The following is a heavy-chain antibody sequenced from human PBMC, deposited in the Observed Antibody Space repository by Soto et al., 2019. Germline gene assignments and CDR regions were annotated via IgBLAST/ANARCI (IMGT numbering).Heavy chain of an antibody. CDR1: GYTFTSYA. CDR2: INAGSGNT. D-gene: IGHD6-19*01. J-gene: IGHJ4*02. Sequence: ASVKVSCKASGYTFTSYAMHWVRQAPGQRLEWMGWINAGSGNTKYSQKFQGRVTITRDTSASTAYMELSSLRSEDTAVYYCARDGQLLNPHFDYWGQGTLVTVSS. V-gene: IGHV1-3*01. CDR3: ARDGQLLNPHFDY.